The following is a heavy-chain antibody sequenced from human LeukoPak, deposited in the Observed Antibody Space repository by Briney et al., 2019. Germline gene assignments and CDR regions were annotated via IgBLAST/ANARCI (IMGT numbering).Heavy chain of an antibody. J-gene: IGHJ5*02. Sequence: SETLSLTCTVSGYSISSGYYWGWIRQPPGKGLEWIGSIYHSGSTYYNPSLKSRVTISVDTSKNQFSLKLSSVTAADTAVYYCARGATGTEFDPWGQGTLVTVSS. D-gene: IGHD1-1*01. V-gene: IGHV4-38-2*02. CDR2: IYHSGST. CDR3: ARGATGTEFDP. CDR1: GYSISSGYY.